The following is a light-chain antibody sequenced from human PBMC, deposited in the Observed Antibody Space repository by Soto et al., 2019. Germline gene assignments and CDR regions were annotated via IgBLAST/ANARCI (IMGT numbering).Light chain of an antibody. CDR1: QSLLHSNGYNY. J-gene: IGKJ4*01. Sequence: DIVMTQSPLSLPVTPGEPASISCRSSQSLLHSNGYNYLDWYLQKPGQSPQLLIYLGSNRASGVLDRFSGSGSGTDFTLKLSRVEAEDVGVYYCMQALPAPQLIFGGGAKVEIK. CDR3: MQALPAPQLI. CDR2: LGS. V-gene: IGKV2-28*01.